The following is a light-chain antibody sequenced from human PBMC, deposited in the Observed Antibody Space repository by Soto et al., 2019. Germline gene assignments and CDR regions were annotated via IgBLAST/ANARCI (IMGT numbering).Light chain of an antibody. CDR3: SSYTTSNTLV. V-gene: IGLV2-14*01. Sequence: QSALTQPASVPGSPGQSITISCTGTSGDIGSYDYVSWYQQPPGKAPKLILYEVSNRPSGISNRFSGSKSGSMASLTISGLQSEDEADYFCSSYTTSNTLVFGGGTKVTVL. J-gene: IGLJ2*01. CDR2: EVS. CDR1: SGDIGSYDY.